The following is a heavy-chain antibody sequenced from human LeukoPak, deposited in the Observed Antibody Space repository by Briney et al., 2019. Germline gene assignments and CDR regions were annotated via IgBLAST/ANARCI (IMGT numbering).Heavy chain of an antibody. V-gene: IGHV3-53*01. CDR3: ARVEKAAVAGLAFWFDP. CDR2: IYSGGST. CDR1: GFTFSSYA. Sequence: GGSLRLSCAASGFTFSSYAMHWVRQAPGKGLEWVSVIYSGGSTYYADSVKGRFTISRDNSKNTLYLQMNSLRAEDTAVYYCARVEKAAVAGLAFWFDPWGQGTLVTVSS. D-gene: IGHD6-19*01. J-gene: IGHJ5*02.